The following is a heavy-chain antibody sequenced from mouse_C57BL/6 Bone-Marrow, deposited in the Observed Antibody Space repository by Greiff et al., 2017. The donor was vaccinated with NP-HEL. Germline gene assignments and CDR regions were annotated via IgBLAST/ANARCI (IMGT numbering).Heavy chain of an antibody. J-gene: IGHJ4*01. D-gene: IGHD1-1*01. CDR2: IDPNSGGT. Sequence: QVHVKQPGAELVKPGASVKLSCKASGYTFTSYWMHWVKQRPGRGLEWIGRIDPNSGGTKYNEKFKSKATLTVDKPSSTAYMQLSSLTSEDSAVYYCARDDLHYYGSDAMDYWGQGTSVTVSS. CDR3: ARDDLHYYGSDAMDY. CDR1: GYTFTSYW. V-gene: IGHV1-72*01.